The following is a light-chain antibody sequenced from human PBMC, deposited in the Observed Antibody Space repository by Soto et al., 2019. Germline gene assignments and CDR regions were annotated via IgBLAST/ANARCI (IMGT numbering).Light chain of an antibody. CDR2: RNN. V-gene: IGLV1-47*01. Sequence: QAVVTQPPSASGTPGQRVTISCSGSSSNIGSNYVYWYQQLPGTAPKLLIYRNNQRPSGVPDRFSGSKSGTSASLAISGLRSEDEADYYCAAWDDSLSVVFGGWTKVTVL. J-gene: IGLJ2*01. CDR1: SSNIGSNY. CDR3: AAWDDSLSVV.